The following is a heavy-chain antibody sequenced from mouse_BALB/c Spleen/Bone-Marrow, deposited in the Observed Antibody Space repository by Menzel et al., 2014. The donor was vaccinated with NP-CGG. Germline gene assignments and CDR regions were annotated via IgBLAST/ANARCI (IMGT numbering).Heavy chain of an antibody. Sequence: VQLQQSGAELVRPGASVKLSCKASGYTFTSYWINWVKQRPGQGLEWIGNIYPSDSYTNYNQKFKDKATLTVDKSSSTAYMQLSSPTSEDSAVYYCTRSDEYDEGGFDYWGQGTTLTVSS. J-gene: IGHJ2*01. CDR3: TRSDEYDEGGFDY. V-gene: IGHV1-69*02. CDR1: GYTFTSYW. D-gene: IGHD2-4*01. CDR2: IYPSDSYT.